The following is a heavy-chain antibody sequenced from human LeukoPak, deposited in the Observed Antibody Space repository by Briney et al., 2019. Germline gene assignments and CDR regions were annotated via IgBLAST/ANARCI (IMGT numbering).Heavy chain of an antibody. D-gene: IGHD1-26*01. CDR1: GYTFTDYY. J-gene: IGHJ4*02. V-gene: IGHV1-2*02. CDR2: IDPNSGVT. Sequence: ASVKVSCKSSGYTFTDYYMHWVRQAPGQGLEWMGCIDPNSGVTKYAQKFQGRVTMSRDTSISTAYMELTSLRSDDTAVYYCARDGESSGSDDFDYWGQGTLVTVSS. CDR3: ARDGESSGSDDFDY.